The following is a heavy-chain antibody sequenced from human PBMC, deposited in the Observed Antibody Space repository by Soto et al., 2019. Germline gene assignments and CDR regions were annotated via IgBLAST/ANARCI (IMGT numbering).Heavy chain of an antibody. CDR1: GFTFNTYG. Sequence: GGSLRLSCAASGFTFNTYGMHWVRQAPGKGLEWVAVISYDGSKNNYADSVKGRFIISRDNSKNTLYLQMNSLRAEDTAVYYCANSGEYSSGWYRGYLDYWGQGTLVSVSS. J-gene: IGHJ4*02. D-gene: IGHD6-19*01. CDR3: ANSGEYSSGWYRGYLDY. V-gene: IGHV3-30*18. CDR2: ISYDGSKN.